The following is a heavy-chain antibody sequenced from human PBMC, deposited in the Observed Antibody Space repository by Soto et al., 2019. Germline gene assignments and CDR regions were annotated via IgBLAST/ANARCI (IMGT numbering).Heavy chain of an antibody. CDR2: IKSKTDGGTT. CDR1: GFTFSNAW. V-gene: IGHV3-15*01. Sequence: GGSLRLSCAASGFTFSNAWMSWVRQAPGKGLEWVGRIKSKTDGGTTDYAAPVKGRFTISRDDSKNTLYLQMNSLKTEDTAVYYRTTDYGDYYYGMDVWGQGTTVTVSS. D-gene: IGHD4-17*01. CDR3: TTDYGDYYYGMDV. J-gene: IGHJ6*02.